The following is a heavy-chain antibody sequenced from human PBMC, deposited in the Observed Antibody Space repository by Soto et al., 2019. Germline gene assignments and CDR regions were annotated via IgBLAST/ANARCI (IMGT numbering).Heavy chain of an antibody. CDR1: GYTFTSYG. D-gene: IGHD2-2*01. Sequence: GASVKVSCKASGYTFTSYGISWVRQAPGQGLEWMGWISAYNGNTNYAQKLQGRVTMTTDTSTSTAYMELRSLRSDDTAVYYCARDPHEVPAGGYGMDVWGQGTTVTVSS. CDR3: ARDPHEVPAGGYGMDV. J-gene: IGHJ6*02. V-gene: IGHV1-18*01. CDR2: ISAYNGNT.